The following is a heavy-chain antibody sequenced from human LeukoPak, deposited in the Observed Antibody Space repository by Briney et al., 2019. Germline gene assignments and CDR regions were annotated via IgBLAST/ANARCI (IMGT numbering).Heavy chain of an antibody. J-gene: IGHJ5*02. Sequence: GRSLRLSCAASGFTFSSYAMHWVRQAPGKGLEWVAVISYDGSNKYYADSVKGRFTISRDNSKNTLYLQMNSLRAEDTAVYYCARERQQWLVSNWFDPWGQGTLVTVSS. CDR1: GFTFSSYA. D-gene: IGHD6-19*01. CDR3: ARERQQWLVSNWFDP. V-gene: IGHV3-30*04. CDR2: ISYDGSNK.